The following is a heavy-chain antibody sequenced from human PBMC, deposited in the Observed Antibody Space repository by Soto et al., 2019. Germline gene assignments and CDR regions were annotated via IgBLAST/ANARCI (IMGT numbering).Heavy chain of an antibody. CDR1: GFTFDDYT. Sequence: GGSLSLSCAASGFTFDDYTMHWVRQAPGKGLEWVSLISWDGGSTYYADSVKGRLTISRDNSKNSLYLQMNSLRTEDTALYYCAKDIAAAGINYYYGMDVWGQGTTVTVSS. J-gene: IGHJ6*02. CDR3: AKDIAAAGINYYYGMDV. CDR2: ISWDGGST. D-gene: IGHD6-13*01. V-gene: IGHV3-43*01.